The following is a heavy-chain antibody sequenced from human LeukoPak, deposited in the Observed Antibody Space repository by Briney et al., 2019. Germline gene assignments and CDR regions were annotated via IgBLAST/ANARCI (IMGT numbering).Heavy chain of an antibody. Sequence: SQTLSLTCTVSGGSISSAGYSWSWIRQHPGKGLEWIGYIYYSGSTYYNPSLKSRVTTSVDKSNNQFSLNLSSVTAADTAVYYCARATSRYYFDYWGQGTLATVSS. CDR2: IYYSGST. J-gene: IGHJ4*02. D-gene: IGHD6-6*01. CDR1: GGSISSAGYS. CDR3: ARATSRYYFDY. V-gene: IGHV4-31*03.